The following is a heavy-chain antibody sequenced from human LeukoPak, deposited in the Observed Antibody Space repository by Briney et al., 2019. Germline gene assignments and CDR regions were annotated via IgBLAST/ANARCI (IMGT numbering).Heavy chain of an antibody. CDR1: GGSISSYY. Sequence: TSETLSLTCTVSGGSISSYYWSWIRQPPGKGLEWIGEINHSGSTNYNPSLKSRVTISVDTSKNQFSLKLSSVTAADTAVYYRARVSPYYYDSSGHYDYWGQGTLVTVSS. CDR2: INHSGST. D-gene: IGHD3-22*01. J-gene: IGHJ4*02. V-gene: IGHV4-34*01. CDR3: ARVSPYYYDSSGHYDY.